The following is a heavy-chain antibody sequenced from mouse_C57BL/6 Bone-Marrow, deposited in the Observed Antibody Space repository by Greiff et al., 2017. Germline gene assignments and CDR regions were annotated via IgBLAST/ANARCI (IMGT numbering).Heavy chain of an antibody. CDR2: IDPSDSYT. D-gene: IGHD2-2*01. J-gene: IGHJ4*01. Sequence: QVQLQQPGAELVMPGASVKLSCKASGYTFSSYWMHWVKQRPGQGLEWIGEIDPSDSYTYYNQKFKGKSTLTVDKSSSTAYMQLSSLTSEYSAVYYCATTMVYYYAMDYWGQGTSVTVSS. V-gene: IGHV1-69*01. CDR1: GYTFSSYW. CDR3: ATTMVYYYAMDY.